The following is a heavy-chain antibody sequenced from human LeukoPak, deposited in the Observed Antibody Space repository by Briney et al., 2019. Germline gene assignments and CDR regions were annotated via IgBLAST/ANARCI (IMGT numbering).Heavy chain of an antibody. CDR2: IYYSGST. CDR3: ARSGGPMGTYTDDAFDI. D-gene: IGHD2-2*02. Sequence: SETLSLTCTVSGGSISSSSYYWGWIRQPPGKGLEWIGSIYYSGSTYYNPSLKSRVTISVDTSKNQFSLKLSSVTAADTAVYYCARSGGPMGTYTDDAFDIWGQGTMVTVSS. J-gene: IGHJ3*02. V-gene: IGHV4-39*01. CDR1: GGSISSSSYY.